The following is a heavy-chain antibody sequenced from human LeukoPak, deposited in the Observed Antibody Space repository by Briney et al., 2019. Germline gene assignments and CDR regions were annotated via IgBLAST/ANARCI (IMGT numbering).Heavy chain of an antibody. D-gene: IGHD3-22*01. Sequence: GGSLRLSCAASGFTFSSYAMHWVRQAPGKGLEWVAVISYDGSNKYYADSVKGQFTISRDNSKNTLYLQMNSLRAEDTAVYCCARGDSSGYFAYWGQGTLVTVSS. CDR1: GFTFSSYA. CDR2: ISYDGSNK. J-gene: IGHJ4*02. CDR3: ARGDSSGYFAY. V-gene: IGHV3-30-3*01.